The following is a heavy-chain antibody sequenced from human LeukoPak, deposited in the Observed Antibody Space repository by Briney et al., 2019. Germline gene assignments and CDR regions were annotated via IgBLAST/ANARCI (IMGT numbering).Heavy chain of an antibody. V-gene: IGHV1-2*02. Sequence: GASVKVSCKASRYTFTGYYMHWVRQAPGQGLEWMGWINPNSGGTNYAQKFQGRVTMTRDTSISTAYMELSRLRSDDTAVYYCARDRSVTWDILTGYDYWGQGTLVTVSS. D-gene: IGHD3-9*01. J-gene: IGHJ4*02. CDR3: ARDRSVTWDILTGYDY. CDR2: INPNSGGT. CDR1: RYTFTGYY.